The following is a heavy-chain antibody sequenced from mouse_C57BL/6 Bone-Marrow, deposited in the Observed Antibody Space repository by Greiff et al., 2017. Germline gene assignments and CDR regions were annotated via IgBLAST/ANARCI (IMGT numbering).Heavy chain of an antibody. V-gene: IGHV5-12*01. CDR2: ISNGGGST. CDR3: ARLYYSNSFAY. D-gene: IGHD2-5*01. CDR1: GFTFSDYY. Sequence: EVQLVESGGGLVQPGGSLKLSCAASGFTFSDYYMYWVRQTPEKRLEWVAYISNGGGSTYYPDTVKGRFTISRDNAQNTLYLQMSRLKSEDTAMYYCARLYYSNSFAYWGQGTLGTVSA. J-gene: IGHJ3*01.